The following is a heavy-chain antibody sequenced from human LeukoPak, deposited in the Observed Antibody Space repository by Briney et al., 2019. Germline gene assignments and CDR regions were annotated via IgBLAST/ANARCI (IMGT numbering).Heavy chain of an antibody. CDR2: ISLDGSNK. V-gene: IGHV3-30-3*01. D-gene: IGHD1-26*01. CDR3: ARGSFGAGVGATMDDAFDM. CDR1: GFTFRTYT. Sequence: GGSLRLSWAASGFTFRTYTMHWVRQAPGKGLEGGAVISLDGSNKYYADSVKGRFTISRDTSKSTLYLQMNSLRAEDTAVYYCARGSFGAGVGATMDDAFDMWGHGTMVTVSS. J-gene: IGHJ3*02.